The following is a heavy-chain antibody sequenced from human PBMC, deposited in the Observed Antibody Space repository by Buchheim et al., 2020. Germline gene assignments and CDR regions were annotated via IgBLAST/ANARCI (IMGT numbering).Heavy chain of an antibody. CDR3: ASGYYDSSGYLNNFDF. V-gene: IGHV1-69*02. CDR2: INPNLGVA. Sequence: QVQLVQSGAEVKKPGSSVKVSCKASGGTFSSYTISWVRQAPGQGLEWMGRINPNLGVANYAQKFQGRVTITAAKSTSTAYMELSKLRSEDTAVYFCASGYYDSSGYLNNFDFWGQGTL. D-gene: IGHD3-22*01. J-gene: IGHJ4*02. CDR1: GGTFSSYT.